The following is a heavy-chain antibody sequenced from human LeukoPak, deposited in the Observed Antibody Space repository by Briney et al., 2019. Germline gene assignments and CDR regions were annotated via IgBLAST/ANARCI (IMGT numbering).Heavy chain of an antibody. J-gene: IGHJ3*02. V-gene: IGHV4-59*12. Sequence: SETLSLTCTVSGGSISSGYWCWIRQPPGKGLEYIGYIYYSGTTKYNPSLKSRVTLSLDTSKNQFSLRLSSVTAADTAVYYCASSPFITAAGIGAFDIWGQGTMVTVSS. D-gene: IGHD6-13*01. CDR2: IYYSGTT. CDR3: ASSPFITAAGIGAFDI. CDR1: GGSISSGY.